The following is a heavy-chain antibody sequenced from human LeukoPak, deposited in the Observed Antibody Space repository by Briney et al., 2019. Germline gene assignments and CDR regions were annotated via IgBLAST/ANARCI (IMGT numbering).Heavy chain of an antibody. CDR1: GFTFSSYS. CDR2: ISSSSSYI. J-gene: IGHJ3*02. Sequence: PGGSLRLSCAASGFTFSSYSMNWVRQAPGKGLEWVSSISSSSSYIYYADSVKGRFTISRDNAKNSLYLQMNSLRAEDTAVYYCARSKRVRGAATDAFDIWGQGTMVTVSS. V-gene: IGHV3-21*01. D-gene: IGHD3-10*01. CDR3: ARSKRVRGAATDAFDI.